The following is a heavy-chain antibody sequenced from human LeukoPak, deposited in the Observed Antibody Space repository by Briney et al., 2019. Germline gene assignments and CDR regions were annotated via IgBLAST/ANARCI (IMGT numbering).Heavy chain of an antibody. CDR1: GFTFSSYA. J-gene: IGHJ4*02. V-gene: IGHV3-23*01. Sequence: GGSLRLSCAASGFTFSSYAMSWVRQAPGKGLEWVSAISGSGGSTYYADSVKGRFTISRDNSKSTLYLQTNSLRAEDTAVYYCAKGHGSGSYGYFDYWGQGTLATVSS. CDR2: ISGSGGST. D-gene: IGHD3-10*01. CDR3: AKGHGSGSYGYFDY.